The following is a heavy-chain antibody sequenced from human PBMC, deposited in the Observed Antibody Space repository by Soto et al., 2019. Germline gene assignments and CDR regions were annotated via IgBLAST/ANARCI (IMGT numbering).Heavy chain of an antibody. CDR1: GFTFSSYG. CDR3: AKGPGDIVYGMDV. D-gene: IGHD2-15*01. CDR2: ISYDGSNK. V-gene: IGHV3-30*18. Sequence: VQLVESGGGVVQPGRSLRLSCAASGFTFSSYGMHWVRQAPGKGLEWVAVISYDGSNKYYADSVKGRLSITRDNSKNTLYLPMNSPRAEDTAVCYWAKGPGDIVYGMDVWGQGTTVTVSS. J-gene: IGHJ6*02.